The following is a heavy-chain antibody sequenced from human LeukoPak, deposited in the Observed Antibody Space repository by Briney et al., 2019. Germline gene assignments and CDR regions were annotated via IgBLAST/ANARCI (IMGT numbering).Heavy chain of an antibody. CDR2: XNPSGGRT. Sequence: ASVKVSCKASGYXXTXXXXXXVXXXPXQXXEWMGVXNPSGGRTTSYAQKIQGRVTMTRDTSMSTVNMELSSLRSEDTAVYYCARGTLRYFDFWGQGALVTVSS. CDR1: GYXXTXXX. J-gene: IGHJ4*02. V-gene: IGHV1-46*01. D-gene: IGHD3-9*01. CDR3: ARGTLRYFDF.